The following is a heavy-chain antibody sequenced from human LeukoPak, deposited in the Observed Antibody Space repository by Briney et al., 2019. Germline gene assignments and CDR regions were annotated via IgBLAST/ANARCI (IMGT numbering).Heavy chain of an antibody. CDR1: GYTFTSYA. CDR2: INAGNGNT. CDR3: ACPYSSSWYQWDAFDI. J-gene: IGHJ3*02. D-gene: IGHD6-13*01. V-gene: IGHV1-3*01. Sequence: ASVKVSCKASGYTFTSYAMHWVRQAPGQRLEWMGWINAGNGNTKYSQKFQGRVTITRDTSASAAYMELGSLRSEDTAVYYCACPYSSSWYQWDAFDIWGQGTMVTVSS.